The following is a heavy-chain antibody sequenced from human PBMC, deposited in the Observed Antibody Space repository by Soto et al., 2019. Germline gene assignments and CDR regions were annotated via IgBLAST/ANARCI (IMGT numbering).Heavy chain of an antibody. V-gene: IGHV5-51*01. Sequence: PGESLKISCKCSGYRFSSYWIGWVRQMPGKGLEWMGIIYPGDSDTRYSPSFQGQVTTSADKSISTAYLQWSSLKASDTAMYYCATIVSSGWWGDYWGQGTLVTVSS. CDR2: IYPGDSDT. D-gene: IGHD6-19*01. CDR1: GYRFSSYW. CDR3: ATIVSSGWWGDY. J-gene: IGHJ4*02.